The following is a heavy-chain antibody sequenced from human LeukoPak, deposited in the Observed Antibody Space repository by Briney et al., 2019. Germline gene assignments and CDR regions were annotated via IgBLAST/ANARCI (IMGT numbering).Heavy chain of an antibody. D-gene: IGHD3-22*01. CDR1: GGSFSGYY. Sequence: KPSETLSLTCAVYGGSFSGYYWSWIRQPPGKGLEWIGEINHSGSTNYNPSLKSRVTISVDTSKKQFSLKLSSVTAADTAVYYCARATITMMVGIPADAFDIWGQGTMVTVSS. J-gene: IGHJ3*02. V-gene: IGHV4-34*01. CDR3: ARATITMMVGIPADAFDI. CDR2: INHSGST.